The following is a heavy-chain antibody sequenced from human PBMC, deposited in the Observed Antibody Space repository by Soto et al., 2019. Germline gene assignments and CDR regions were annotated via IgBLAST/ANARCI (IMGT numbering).Heavy chain of an antibody. CDR2: IRHKADSYTT. D-gene: IGHD1-26*01. J-gene: IGHJ5*01. V-gene: IGHV3-72*01. CDR3: ARLWDRWVDS. CDR1: GFTFSDHY. Sequence: EVQLVESGGGLVQPGGSLRLSCAASGFTFSDHYMEWVRQAPGKGLEWVGRIRHKADSYTTEYAASVKGRFTISRDDSKNSLYLHMDNLKTDDTAVYYCARLWDRWVDSWGQGTLVTVSS.